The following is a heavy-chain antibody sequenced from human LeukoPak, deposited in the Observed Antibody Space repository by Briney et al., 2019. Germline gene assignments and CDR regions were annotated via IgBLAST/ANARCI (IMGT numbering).Heavy chain of an antibody. CDR2: ISPGGGTT. D-gene: IGHD3-10*01. V-gene: IGHV3-23*01. CDR1: GFSFGSEA. Sequence: GGSLRLSCVVSGFSFGSEAMSWVRQAPGRGLEWVSSISPGGGTTYYADSVKGRFTISRDDSENTLYVEMNSLRAEDTAIYYCAKSRSGSANWALRIFDNWGQGTLVSVSS. J-gene: IGHJ4*02. CDR3: AKSRSGSANWALRIFDN.